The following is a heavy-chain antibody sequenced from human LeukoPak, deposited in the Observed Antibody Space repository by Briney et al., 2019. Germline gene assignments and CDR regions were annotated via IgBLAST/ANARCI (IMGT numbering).Heavy chain of an antibody. Sequence: SETLSLTCTVSGGSISSYYWGWIRQPPGKGLEWIGYIYYSGSTNYNPSLKSRVTISVDTSKNQFSLKLSPVTAADTAVYYCAREIGQQLVPGAFDIWGQGTMVTVSS. V-gene: IGHV4-59*01. CDR1: GGSISSYY. J-gene: IGHJ3*02. CDR3: AREIGQQLVPGAFDI. D-gene: IGHD6-13*01. CDR2: IYYSGST.